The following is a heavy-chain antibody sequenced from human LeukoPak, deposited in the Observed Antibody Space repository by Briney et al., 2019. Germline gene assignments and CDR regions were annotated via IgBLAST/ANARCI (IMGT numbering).Heavy chain of an antibody. CDR3: ARRRDAGSGPDFDY. CDR1: GYTFTSYA. J-gene: IGHJ4*02. V-gene: IGHV1-3*01. D-gene: IGHD1-14*01. Sequence: ASVKVSCKASGYTFTSYAMHWVRQAPGQRLEWMGWINAGNGNTKYSQKFQDRVTITRDTSASTAYMELSSLRSEDTAVYYCARRRDAGSGPDFDYWGQGTLVTVSS. CDR2: INAGNGNT.